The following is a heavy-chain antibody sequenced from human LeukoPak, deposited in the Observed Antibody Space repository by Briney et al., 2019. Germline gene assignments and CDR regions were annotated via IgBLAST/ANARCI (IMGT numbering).Heavy chain of an antibody. CDR2: ISGSGTRT. V-gene: IGHV3-23*01. Sequence: GGSLRLSCAASGLIFSTYGMNWVRQAPGEGLEWVSAISGSGTRTYYADSVKGRFTISRDSSKNTLYLQMNSLRAEDTAIYYCAKEIRDRGPFDYWGQGTLVTVSS. J-gene: IGHJ4*02. CDR1: GLIFSTYG. D-gene: IGHD6-25*01. CDR3: AKEIRDRGPFDY.